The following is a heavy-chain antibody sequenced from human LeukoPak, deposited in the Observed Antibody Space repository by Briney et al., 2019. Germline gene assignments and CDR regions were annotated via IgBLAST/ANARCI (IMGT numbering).Heavy chain of an antibody. CDR3: AREFRGNYFDY. J-gene: IGHJ4*02. D-gene: IGHD3-16*01. V-gene: IGHV3-7*03. CDR1: GFTFSSYW. Sequence: PGGSLRLSCVASGFTFSSYWMSWVRQAPGKGLEWVANIKQDGSEKYYVDSVKGRFTISRDNAKNSLYLRMNSLRAEDTAVYYCAREFRGNYFDYWGQGTLVTVSS. CDR2: IKQDGSEK.